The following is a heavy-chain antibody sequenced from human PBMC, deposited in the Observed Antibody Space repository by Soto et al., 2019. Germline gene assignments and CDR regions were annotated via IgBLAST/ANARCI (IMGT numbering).Heavy chain of an antibody. CDR2: IYQSGST. Sequence: SETLSLTCAVSGGSISSGVYSWSWIRHPPGKGLEWIGYIYQSGSTYYNPSLKSRVTISVDRSRNQFSLKLSSVTAADTAVYFCATQSYSNSGAYYYYAMDVWGQGTPVTVS. J-gene: IGHJ6*02. D-gene: IGHD4-4*01. CDR1: GGSISSGVYS. CDR3: ATQSYSNSGAYYYYAMDV. V-gene: IGHV4-30-2*01.